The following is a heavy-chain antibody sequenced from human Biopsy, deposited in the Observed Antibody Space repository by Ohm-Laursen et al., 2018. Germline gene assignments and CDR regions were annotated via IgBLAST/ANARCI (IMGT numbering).Heavy chain of an antibody. V-gene: IGHV1-46*01. J-gene: IGHJ4*02. CDR2: INPSGSTT. CDR1: GYSFTSYY. D-gene: IGHD6-19*01. CDR3: ARSTGWYGDLYYFDY. Sequence: SVKVSCKASGYSFTSYYMHWVRQAPGQGLERMGMINPSGSTTSYPQIFQGRVTMTRDTSKSTVYMELSSLRSADTAVYFCARSTGWYGDLYYFDYWGQGTLVTVSS.